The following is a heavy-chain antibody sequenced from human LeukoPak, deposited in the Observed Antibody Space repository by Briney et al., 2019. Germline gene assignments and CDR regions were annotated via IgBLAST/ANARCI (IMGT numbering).Heavy chain of an antibody. CDR1: GYSFTDYY. V-gene: IGHV1-2*02. CDR3: ARVIYDILTGYYDGLDY. J-gene: IGHJ4*02. Sequence: ASVKVSCKASGYSFTDYYIHWVRQAPGQGLEWMGWINPNTGGTNYAQKFQGRVTMTTDTSITTASMELSRLRSDDTAVYYCARVIYDILTGYYDGLDYWGQGTLVTVSS. D-gene: IGHD3-9*01. CDR2: INPNTGGT.